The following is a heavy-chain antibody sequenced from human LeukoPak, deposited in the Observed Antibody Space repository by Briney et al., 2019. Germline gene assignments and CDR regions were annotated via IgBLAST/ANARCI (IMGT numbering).Heavy chain of an antibody. D-gene: IGHD4/OR15-4a*01. V-gene: IGHV3-9*01. Sequence: GGSLRLSCAASGFTFDDYAMHWVRQAPGKGLEWVSGVSWNSGSIGYADSVKGRFTISRDNAKNSLYLQMNSLRAEDTALYYCVKVRDRRYGPNYFDYCGQGTLVTVSS. CDR1: GFTFDDYA. CDR3: VKVRDRRYGPNYFDY. J-gene: IGHJ4*02. CDR2: VSWNSGSI.